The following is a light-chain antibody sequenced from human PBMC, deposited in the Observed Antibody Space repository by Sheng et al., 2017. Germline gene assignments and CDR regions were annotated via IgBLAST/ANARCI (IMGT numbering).Light chain of an antibody. Sequence: DIQMTQSPSFLSASIGDRVTITCRPTQDTGDNLAWYQHKPGKPPKLLIYSASTLQSGVPPRFSGGGSSTDFTLTISSLQPEDVATYYCQKYNSAPYTFGQGTKVEI. CDR2: SAS. J-gene: IGKJ2*01. CDR3: QKYNSAPYT. V-gene: IGKV1-27*01. CDR1: QDTGDN.